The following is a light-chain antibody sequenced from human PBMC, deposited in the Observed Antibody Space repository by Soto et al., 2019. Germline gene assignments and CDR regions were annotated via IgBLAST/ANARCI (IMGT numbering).Light chain of an antibody. CDR3: SSYVGNNNLV. CDR1: SSDVGAYNF. J-gene: IGLJ2*01. V-gene: IGLV2-8*01. CDR2: EVN. Sequence: QSALTQPPSASGSPGQSVTISCTGTSSDVGAYNFVSWYQQHPGKAPKLMIYEVNKRPSGVPDRFSGSKSGNTASLTVSGLQAEDEADYFCSSYVGNNNLVFGGGIKLTVL.